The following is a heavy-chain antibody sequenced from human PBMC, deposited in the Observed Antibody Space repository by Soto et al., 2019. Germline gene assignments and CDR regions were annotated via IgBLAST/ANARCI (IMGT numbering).Heavy chain of an antibody. Sequence: QAQLQESGPGLVRPSGTLSLTCTVSRFSVTNNKYWNWVRQSPGKALEWIGEIYHGGATYYNPSRSGRASVSMDESKRQIAGNLASVTAAGTAVYYCARGRRYWTDGGCCSMRDAFDVWGQGALVAVSS. CDR3: ARGRRYWTDGGCCSMRDAFDV. D-gene: IGHD2-8*01. J-gene: IGHJ3*01. V-gene: IGHV4-4*02. CDR1: RFSVTNNKY. CDR2: IYHGGAT.